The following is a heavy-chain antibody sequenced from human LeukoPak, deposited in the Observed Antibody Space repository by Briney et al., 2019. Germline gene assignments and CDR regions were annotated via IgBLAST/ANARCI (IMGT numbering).Heavy chain of an antibody. J-gene: IGHJ4*02. CDR1: GGSLRNYY. D-gene: IGHD1-26*01. CDR3: ARDVGASNFDS. Sequence: SETLSLTCNVSGGSLRNYYWSWIRQPPGKGLEWIGYVYYSGATNYNPSLKGRVTVSVDTSKNQFFLKLRSVTAADTAVYYCARDVGASNFDSWGQGVQVTVSS. V-gene: IGHV4-59*12. CDR2: VYYSGAT.